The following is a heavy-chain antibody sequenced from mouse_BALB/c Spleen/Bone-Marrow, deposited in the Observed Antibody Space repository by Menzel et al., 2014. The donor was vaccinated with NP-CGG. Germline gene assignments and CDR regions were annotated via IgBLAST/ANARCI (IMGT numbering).Heavy chain of an antibody. CDR3: TSFAY. V-gene: IGHV1S81*02. J-gene: IGHJ3*01. CDR1: GYTFTSYY. Sequence: QVQLQQSGAELVKPGASVKLSCKASGYTFTSYYMYWVKQRPGQGLEWIGEINPSNGGTNFNEKFKSKATLTVDKSSSTAYVQLSSLTSEDSAVYYCTSFAYWGQGTLVTVSA. CDR2: INPSNGGT.